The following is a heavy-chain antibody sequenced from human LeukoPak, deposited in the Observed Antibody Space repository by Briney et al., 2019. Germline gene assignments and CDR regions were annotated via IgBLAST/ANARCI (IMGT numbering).Heavy chain of an antibody. CDR3: ARAGGYSYGYRYDY. CDR1: GGSISSYY. D-gene: IGHD5-18*01. Sequence: PSETLSLTCTVSGGSISSYYWNWIRQPPGKGLEWIGYIYYSGRTNYNPSLKSRVTMSVDTSKNQFSLKLSSVTAADTAVYYCARAGGYSYGYRYDYWGQGTLVTVSS. J-gene: IGHJ4*02. V-gene: IGHV4-59*12. CDR2: IYYSGRT.